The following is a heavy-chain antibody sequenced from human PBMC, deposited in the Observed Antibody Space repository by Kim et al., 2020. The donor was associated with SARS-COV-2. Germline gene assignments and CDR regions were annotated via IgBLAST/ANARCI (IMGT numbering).Heavy chain of an antibody. CDR1: CYYIRRHHV. V-gene: IGHV4-38-2*02. Sequence: SETLSLTCTVTCYYIRRHHVWSWIRQPPGKGLEGIGSIYHSGETLYNSSLSSRVTVSVDTSKNQFSLTLNSVNAADTAVYYCARHNYMDVWGQGTTVTVSS. J-gene: IGHJ6*03. CDR2: IYHSGET. CDR3: ARHNYMDV.